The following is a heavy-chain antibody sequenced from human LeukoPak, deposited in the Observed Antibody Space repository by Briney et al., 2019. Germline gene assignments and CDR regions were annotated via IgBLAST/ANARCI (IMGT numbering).Heavy chain of an antibody. Sequence: GGSLRLSCAASGFTFSRFGMHWVRQAPGKGLEWVAFIRYDGSNKYYADSVKGRFTISRDNSKNTLYLQMNSLRAEDTAVYYCAKIRIAAAGALDYWGQGTLVTVSS. D-gene: IGHD6-13*01. V-gene: IGHV3-30*02. CDR2: IRYDGSNK. J-gene: IGHJ4*02. CDR1: GFTFSRFG. CDR3: AKIRIAAAGALDY.